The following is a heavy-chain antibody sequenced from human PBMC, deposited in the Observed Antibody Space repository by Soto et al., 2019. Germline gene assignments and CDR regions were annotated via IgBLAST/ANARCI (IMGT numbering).Heavy chain of an antibody. Sequence: QVQLVQSGAEVKKPGSSVKVSCKASGGTFSSYAISWVRQAPGQGLEWMGGIIPVFRTTNYAQKFQGRVTITADESTSTAYMALSSLRSEDTAVYYCARGEYSGNSFKYHYYGMDVWGQGTTVTVSS. CDR3: ARGEYSGNSFKYHYYGMDV. CDR1: GGTFSSYA. V-gene: IGHV1-69*01. J-gene: IGHJ6*02. D-gene: IGHD1-26*01. CDR2: IIPVFRTT.